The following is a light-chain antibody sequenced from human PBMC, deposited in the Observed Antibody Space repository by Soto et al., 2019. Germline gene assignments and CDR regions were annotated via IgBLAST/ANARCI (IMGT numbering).Light chain of an antibody. V-gene: IGLV1-51*01. J-gene: IGLJ1*01. CDR2: DDD. CDR1: SSNIWGNS. CDR3: GSWDSSLSAYV. Sequence: SVPRQPASVCAAPGQRVTISCSGSSSNIWGNSVSWYQQLPGTAPKLLIYDDDKRPSGIPDRFSGSKSGTSATLGITGFQTGDEADYYCGSWDSSLSAYVFGTGTTVTVL.